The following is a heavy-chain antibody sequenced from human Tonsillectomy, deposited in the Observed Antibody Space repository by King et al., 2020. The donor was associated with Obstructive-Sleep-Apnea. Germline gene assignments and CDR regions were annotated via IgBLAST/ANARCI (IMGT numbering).Heavy chain of an antibody. CDR2: INHSGST. D-gene: IGHD2-2*01. Sequence: QVQLQQWGAGLLKPSETLSLTCAVYGGSFSGYYWSWIRQPPGKGLEWIGEINHSGSTNYNPSLKSRVTISVDTSNNQFSFKLSSVTAADTAVYYCARAKGYCSSTSCYPREFDPWGQGTLVTVSS. J-gene: IGHJ5*02. V-gene: IGHV4-34*01. CDR1: GGSFSGYY. CDR3: ARAKGYCSSTSCYPREFDP.